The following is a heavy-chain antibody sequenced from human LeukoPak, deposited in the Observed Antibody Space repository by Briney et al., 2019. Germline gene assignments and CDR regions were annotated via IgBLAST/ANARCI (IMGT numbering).Heavy chain of an antibody. CDR1: GGSISSYY. D-gene: IGHD1-26*01. Sequence: SETLSLTCTVSGGSISSYYWSWIRQPPGKGLEWIGYIYTSGSTNYNPSLKSRVTISVDTSKNQFSLKLSSVTAADTAVYYCARHQGGSYLVWFDPWGQGTLVTVSS. CDR2: IYTSGST. V-gene: IGHV4-4*09. J-gene: IGHJ5*02. CDR3: ARHQGGSYLVWFDP.